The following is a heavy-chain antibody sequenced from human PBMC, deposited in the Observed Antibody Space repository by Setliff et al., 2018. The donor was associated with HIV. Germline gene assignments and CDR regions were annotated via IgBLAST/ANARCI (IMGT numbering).Heavy chain of an antibody. Sequence: LRLSCAASGSTVDVYDMSWVHQATGKGMEWVAGINWNGGRTGYADSVKGRFTVYRDNAKNSLYLQMNSLRAEDTALYFCASASYSGYYWGGFYFDYCGLGTLVTVSS. V-gene: IGHV3-20*04. CDR2: INWNGGRT. J-gene: IGHJ4*02. CDR3: ASASYSGYYWGGFYFDY. D-gene: IGHD5-12*01. CDR1: GSTVDVYD.